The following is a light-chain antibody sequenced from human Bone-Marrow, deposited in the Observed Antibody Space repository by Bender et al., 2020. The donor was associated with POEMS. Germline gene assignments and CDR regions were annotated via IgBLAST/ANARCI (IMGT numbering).Light chain of an antibody. V-gene: IGLV3-25*02. Sequence: SYVLTQPPSVSVAPGQTAKITCSGDALPKQYAYWYQQKPGQAPVLVISRDGERPSGVPDRFSGSKSGTSAALAITGLQAEDGADYYCHSYDSSLGGSGVFGTGTKVTVL. CDR3: HSYDSSLGGSGV. CDR1: ALPKQY. CDR2: RDG. J-gene: IGLJ1*01.